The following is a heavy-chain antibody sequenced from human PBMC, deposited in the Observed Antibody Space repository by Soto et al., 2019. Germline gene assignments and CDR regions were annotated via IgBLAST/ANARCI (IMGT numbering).Heavy chain of an antibody. CDR3: ARGSKRFLEWTDVFDI. V-gene: IGHV3-33*01. D-gene: IGHD3-3*01. CDR1: GFTFSSYG. J-gene: IGHJ3*02. Sequence: QVQLVESGGGVVQPGRSLRLSCAASGFTFSSYGMHWVRQAPGKGLEWVAVIWYDGSNKYYADSVKGRFTISRDNSKNTLYLQMNSLRAEDTAVYYCARGSKRFLEWTDVFDIWGQGTMVTVSS. CDR2: IWYDGSNK.